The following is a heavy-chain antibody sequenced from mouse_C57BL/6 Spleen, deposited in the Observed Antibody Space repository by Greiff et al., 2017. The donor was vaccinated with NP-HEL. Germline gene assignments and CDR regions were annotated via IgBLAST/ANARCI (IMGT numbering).Heavy chain of an antibody. V-gene: IGHV1-52*01. CDR1: GYTFTSYW. CDR2: IDPSDSET. D-gene: IGHD1-1*02. Sequence: QVQLQQPGAELVRPGSSVKLSCKASGYTFTSYWMHWVKQRPIQGLEWIGNIDPSDSETHYNQKFKDKATLTVDKSSSTAYMQLSSLTSEDSAVYYCARKGGNGAMDYWGQGTSVTVSS. CDR3: ARKGGNGAMDY. J-gene: IGHJ4*01.